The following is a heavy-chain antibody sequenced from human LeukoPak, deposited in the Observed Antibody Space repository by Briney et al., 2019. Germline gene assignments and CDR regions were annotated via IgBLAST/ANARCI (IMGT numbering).Heavy chain of an antibody. V-gene: IGHV3-30*04. D-gene: IGHD6-19*01. J-gene: IGHJ5*02. CDR2: ISYDGSNK. CDR3: ARDLGIAVNWFDP. CDR1: GFTFSSYA. Sequence: PGGSLRLSCAASGFTFSSYAMHWVRQAPGKGLEWVAVISYDGSNKYYADSVKGRFTISRDNSKNTLYLQMNSLRAEDTAVYYCARDLGIAVNWFDPWGQGTLVTVSS.